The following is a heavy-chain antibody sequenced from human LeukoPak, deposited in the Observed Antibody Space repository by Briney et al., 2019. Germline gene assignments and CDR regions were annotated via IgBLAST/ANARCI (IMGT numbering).Heavy chain of an antibody. J-gene: IGHJ3*02. CDR1: GFTFASSW. V-gene: IGHV3-7*01. CDR2: IKQDGSEK. D-gene: IGHD3-10*01. CDR3: AREPGIGYAFDI. Sequence: GGSLRLSCVVSGFTFASSWMTWVRQALGKGLEWVANIKQDGSEKHYVDSVKGRFTISRDNVKNSLYLQMNSLRAEDTAVYYCAREPGIGYAFDIWGQGTMVTVSS.